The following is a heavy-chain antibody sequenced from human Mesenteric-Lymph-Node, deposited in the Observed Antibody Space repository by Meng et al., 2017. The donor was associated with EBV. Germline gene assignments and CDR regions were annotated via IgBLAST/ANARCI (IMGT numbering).Heavy chain of an antibody. CDR3: ARGREYSWGY. D-gene: IGHD4-11*01. CDR1: GGSISNEHW. V-gene: IGHV4-4*02. J-gene: IGHJ4*02. Sequence: VNVQEARPGRVNPWCLSSLTCGFSGGSISNEHWWRWVRQPPGKGLEWIGEMYHSGSTNYHPSLKRRVTISVDKSKNQFFLNLNSVTAADTAVYYCARGREYSWGYWGQGTLVTVSS. CDR2: MYHSGST.